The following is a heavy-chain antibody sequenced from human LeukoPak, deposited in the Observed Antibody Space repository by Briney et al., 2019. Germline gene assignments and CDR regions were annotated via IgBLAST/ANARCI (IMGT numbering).Heavy chain of an antibody. D-gene: IGHD3-22*01. J-gene: IGHJ4*02. CDR3: ATDPAIYESSGYYLHY. V-gene: IGHV3-30*04. CDR2: ISYDGSNK. CDR1: GFTFSSYA. Sequence: GGSLRLSCAASGFTFSSYAMHWVRQAPGKGLEWVAVISYDGSNKYYADSVKGRFTISRDNSKNTLYLQMNSLRAEDTAVYYCATDPAIYESSGYYLHYWGQGTLGTVSS.